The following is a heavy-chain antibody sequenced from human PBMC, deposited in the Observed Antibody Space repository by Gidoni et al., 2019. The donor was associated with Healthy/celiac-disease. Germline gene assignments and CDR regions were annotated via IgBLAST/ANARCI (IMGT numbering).Heavy chain of an antibody. CDR3: ARVQYSGYDFDAFDI. V-gene: IGHV3-33*01. CDR2: IWYDGSNK. Sequence: QVQLVESGGGLVQPGRSLRLSCAASGFTFSSYGMHWVRQAPGKGLEWVAVIWYDGSNKYYADSVKGRFTISRDNSKNTLYLQMNSLRAEDTAVYYCARVQYSGYDFDAFDIWGQGTMVTVSS. CDR1: GFTFSSYG. J-gene: IGHJ3*02. D-gene: IGHD5-12*01.